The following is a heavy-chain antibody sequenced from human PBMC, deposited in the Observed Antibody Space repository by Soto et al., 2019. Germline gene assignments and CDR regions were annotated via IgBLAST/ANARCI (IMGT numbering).Heavy chain of an antibody. D-gene: IGHD5-18*01. J-gene: IGHJ5*02. V-gene: IGHV1-18*01. CDR2: ISPYNGNT. Sequence: QVQLVQSGAEVKKPGASVKVSCKASGYTFTSYGISWVRQAPGQGLEWMGWISPYNGNTNYAQMLQGRVTMTTDTSTNTAYMELRSLRSDDTAVYSCARDVRGTAIGFTAADCFDPWGQGTLVTVSS. CDR1: GYTFTSYG. CDR3: ARDVRGTAIGFTAADCFDP.